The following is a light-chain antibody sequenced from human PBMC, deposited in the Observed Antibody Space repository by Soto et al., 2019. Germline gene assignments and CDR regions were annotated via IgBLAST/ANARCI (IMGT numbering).Light chain of an antibody. CDR2: EVS. Sequence: QSALTQPASVYGSPGQSITISCTGSSSDVGDYDFVSWYQQHPGKAPNLIIYEVSDRPSGVSNRFSGSKSGNTAYLTISGLHAEDDAHYYCSSFTSTSTLVVFGGGTQLTVL. CDR3: SSFTSTSTLVV. J-gene: IGLJ2*01. V-gene: IGLV2-14*01. CDR1: SSDVGDYDF.